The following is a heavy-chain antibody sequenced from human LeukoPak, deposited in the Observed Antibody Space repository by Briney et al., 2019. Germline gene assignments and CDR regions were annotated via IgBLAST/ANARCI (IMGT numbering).Heavy chain of an antibody. J-gene: IGHJ3*02. D-gene: IGHD1-26*01. V-gene: IGHV4-31*03. CDR3: ASLGGKCIVGARGCAFDI. CDR2: IYYSGST. CDR1: GGSISSGGHS. Sequence: SSETLSLTCTVSGGSISSGGHSWSWLRQPPGKGLEWIGYIYYSGSTYYNPSLKSRVTISVDTSKNQFSLKLSSVTAADTAVYYCASLGGKCIVGARGCAFDIWGQGTMVTVSS.